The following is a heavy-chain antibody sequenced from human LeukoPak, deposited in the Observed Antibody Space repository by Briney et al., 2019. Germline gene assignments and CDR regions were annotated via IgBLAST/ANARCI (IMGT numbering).Heavy chain of an antibody. CDR1: GGSFSDYY. CDR2: VNHSGST. D-gene: IGHD5-18*01. Sequence: PSETLSLTCAVYGGSFSDYYWSWVRQPPGRGLEWLGEVNHSGSTNYSPSLKSRVTISVDTSKNQFSLRLSSVPAADTAVYYCARKVRGYTYGSYDYWGQGTLVTVSS. CDR3: ARKVRGYTYGSYDY. J-gene: IGHJ4*02. V-gene: IGHV4-34*01.